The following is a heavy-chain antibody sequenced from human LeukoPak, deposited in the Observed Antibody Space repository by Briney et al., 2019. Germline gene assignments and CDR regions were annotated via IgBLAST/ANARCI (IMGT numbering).Heavy chain of an antibody. CDR1: GGSFSGYY. D-gene: IGHD3-9*01. CDR2: INHSGST. J-gene: IGHJ4*02. V-gene: IGHV4-34*01. CDR3: ARGHRDYDILTGYYYNY. Sequence: SETLSLTCAVYGGSFSGYYWSWIRQPPGKGLEWIGEINHSGSTNYNPSLTSRGTISVDTSKTQFSLKLSSVTAADTAVYYCARGHRDYDILTGYYYNYWGQGTLVTVSS.